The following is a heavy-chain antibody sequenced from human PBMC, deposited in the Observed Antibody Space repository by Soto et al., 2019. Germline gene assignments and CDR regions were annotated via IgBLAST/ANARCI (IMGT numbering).Heavy chain of an antibody. CDR3: ARTKSYGAYDV. V-gene: IGHV3-72*01. CDR2: SRDKANSFST. D-gene: IGHD3-10*01. CDR1: GFTLSDYY. Sequence: EVKLVESGGGLVQPGGSLRLSCAVSGFTLSDYYIDWVRQAPGKGLEWLARSRDKANSFSTDYAASVKGRLSISRDDSERSVFRQMNSLRTEDTALYYCARTKSYGAYDVWGQGTVVIVSS. J-gene: IGHJ3*01.